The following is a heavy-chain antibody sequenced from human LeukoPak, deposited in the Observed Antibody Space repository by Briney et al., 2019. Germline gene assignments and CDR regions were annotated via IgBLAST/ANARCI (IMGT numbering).Heavy chain of an antibody. J-gene: IGHJ6*03. CDR3: ARVPDYYMDV. Sequence: SSETLSLTCTVSGGSISSSSYYWGWIRQPPGKGLEWIGSIYYSGSTYYNPSLKSRVTISVDTSKNQFSLKLSSVTAADTAVYYRARVPDYYMDVWGKGTTVTVSS. CDR2: IYYSGST. V-gene: IGHV4-39*07. CDR1: GGSISSSSYY.